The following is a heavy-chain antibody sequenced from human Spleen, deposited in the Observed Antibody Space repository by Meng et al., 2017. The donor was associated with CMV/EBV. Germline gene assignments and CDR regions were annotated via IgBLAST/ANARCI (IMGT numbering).Heavy chain of an antibody. D-gene: IGHD6-13*01. CDR1: GYTFTGQY. CDR2: INPNSGGT. CDR3: ARELEQQLSGMDV. V-gene: IGHV1-2*02. Sequence: ASVKVSCKTSGYTFTGQYMHWVRQAPGQGLEWMGWINPNSGGTNYALKFQGRVTMTRDTSINTAYMDLSRLRSDDTAVYYCARELEQQLSGMDVWGQGTTVTVSS. J-gene: IGHJ6*02.